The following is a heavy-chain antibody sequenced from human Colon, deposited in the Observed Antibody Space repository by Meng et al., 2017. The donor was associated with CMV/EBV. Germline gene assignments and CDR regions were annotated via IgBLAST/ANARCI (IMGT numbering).Heavy chain of an antibody. CDR1: AFTFSICA. Sequence: GESLKISCAASAFTFSICAMTWVRQAPGKGLEWVSSISGSGVTTYYSGAVKGRFTISRDNSRNTLYLQINSLRADDTAVYYCAKGADFHDFWSGFAYWGQGAVVTVSS. CDR3: AKGADFHDFWSGFAY. V-gene: IGHV3-23*01. CDR2: ISGSGVTT. D-gene: IGHD3-3*01. J-gene: IGHJ4*02.